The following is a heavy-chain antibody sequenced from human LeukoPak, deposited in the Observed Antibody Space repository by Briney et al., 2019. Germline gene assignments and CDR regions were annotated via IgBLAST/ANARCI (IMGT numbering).Heavy chain of an antibody. J-gene: IGHJ4*02. CDR3: ARLTGYAFDY. V-gene: IGHV5-51*01. CDR2: IYPGDSDT. D-gene: IGHD1-14*01. Sequence: GESLKISCKGSGYILTNYWIAWVRQMPGKGLEWMGIIYPGDSDTRYSPSFQSRVTISADKSIGTAFLQWSSLRASDTAMYYCARLTGYAFDYWGQGTLVTVSS. CDR1: GYILTNYW.